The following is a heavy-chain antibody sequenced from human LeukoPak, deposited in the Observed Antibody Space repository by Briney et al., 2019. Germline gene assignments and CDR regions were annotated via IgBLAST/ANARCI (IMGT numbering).Heavy chain of an antibody. Sequence: GGSLRLSCAASGFSVSTKYMNWVRQAPGKGLEWVSIIYSGATTYYADSVKGRFTISRDTSKNTVSLQMNSLRAEDTALYYCAKDSGFCSSTSYCTYFDYWGQGTLVTVSS. V-gene: IGHV3-53*01. D-gene: IGHD2-2*02. CDR2: IYSGATT. CDR1: GFSVSTKY. CDR3: AKDSGFCSSTSYCTYFDY. J-gene: IGHJ4*02.